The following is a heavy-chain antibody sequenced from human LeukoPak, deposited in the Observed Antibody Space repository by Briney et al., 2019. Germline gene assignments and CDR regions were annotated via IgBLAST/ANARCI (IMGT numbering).Heavy chain of an antibody. Sequence: SQTLSLTCAISGDSVSSNSVTWNWIRQSPSRGLEWLGRTYYRSTWYNDYAVSVRGRITVNPDTSKNQFSLHLNSVTPEDTAVYYCARRLTQYDCFDPWGQGILVTVS. CDR2: TYYRSTWYN. CDR1: GDSVSSNSVT. D-gene: IGHD2-2*01. J-gene: IGHJ5*02. CDR3: ARRLTQYDCFDP. V-gene: IGHV6-1*01.